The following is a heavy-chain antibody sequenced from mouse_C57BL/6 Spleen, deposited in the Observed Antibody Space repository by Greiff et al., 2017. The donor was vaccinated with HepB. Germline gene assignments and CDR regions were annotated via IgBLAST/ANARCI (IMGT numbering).Heavy chain of an antibody. CDR3: ARAASITTVDYFDY. CDR1: GYTFTSYW. V-gene: IGHV1-69*01. D-gene: IGHD1-1*01. J-gene: IGHJ2*01. Sequence: QVQLQQPGAELVMPGASVKLSCKASGYTFTSYWMHWVKQRPGQGLEWIGEIDPSDSYTNYNQKFKGKSTLTVDKSSSTAYMQLSSLTSEDSAVYYCARAASITTVDYFDYWGQGTTLTVSS. CDR2: IDPSDSYT.